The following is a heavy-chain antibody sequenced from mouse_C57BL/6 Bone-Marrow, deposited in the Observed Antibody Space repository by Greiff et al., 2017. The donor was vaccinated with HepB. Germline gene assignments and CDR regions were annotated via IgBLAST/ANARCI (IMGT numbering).Heavy chain of an antibody. V-gene: IGHV5-6*01. CDR1: GFTFSSYG. CDR3: ARHRHYRGAKAH. J-gene: IGHJ3*01. D-gene: IGHD2-12*01. CDR2: ISSGGSYT. Sequence: EVKLMESGGDLVKPGGSLKLSCAASGFTFSSYGMSWVRQTPDKRLEWVATISSGGSYTYYPDSVKGRFTISRDNAKNTLYLQMRSLKSEDTAMYYCARHRHYRGAKAHWGQGTLGTVS.